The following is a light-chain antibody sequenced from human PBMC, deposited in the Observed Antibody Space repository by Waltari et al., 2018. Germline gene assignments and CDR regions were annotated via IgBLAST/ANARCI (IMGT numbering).Light chain of an antibody. V-gene: IGKV3-20*01. CDR1: QSVSTT. CDR2: GAS. Sequence: EIVLTQSPGTLSLSPGDRATLSCRASQSVSTTLAWYQQKPGQAPRLLIYGASTRATGIPDRFSGGWSGTDFSLTISRLEPEDFAGYYCQHYVRLPATFGQGTKVEIK. J-gene: IGKJ1*01. CDR3: QHYVRLPAT.